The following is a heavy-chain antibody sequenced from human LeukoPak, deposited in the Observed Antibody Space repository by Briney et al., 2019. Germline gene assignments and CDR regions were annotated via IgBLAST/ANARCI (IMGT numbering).Heavy chain of an antibody. CDR2: IDPSDSYT. J-gene: IGHJ4*02. CDR1: GYSFTFYW. CDR3: ARHFYGDYAFDS. Sequence: GESLKISCKGSGYSFTFYWITWVRQMPGKGLEWMGTIDPSDSYTNYSPSFQGHVTISADKSINSAYLQWSSLKTSDSATYYCARHFYGDYAFDSWGQGTLVTVSS. D-gene: IGHD4-17*01. V-gene: IGHV5-10-1*01.